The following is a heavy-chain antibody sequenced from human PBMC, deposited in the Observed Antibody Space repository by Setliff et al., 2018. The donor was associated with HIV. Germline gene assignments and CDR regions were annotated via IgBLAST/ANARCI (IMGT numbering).Heavy chain of an antibody. Sequence: GGSLRLSCAASGFTFSSYAMSWVRQTPEKGLEWVSIITSGGSTYYADSVKGRFTISRDSSKSMLYLQMNSLRAEDTAIYYCARDVTVRLSVEYYFDYWGQGTLVTVSS. CDR2: ITSGGST. V-gene: IGHV3-23*01. CDR3: ARDVTVRLSVEYYFDY. D-gene: IGHD2-15*01. CDR1: GFTFSSYA. J-gene: IGHJ4*02.